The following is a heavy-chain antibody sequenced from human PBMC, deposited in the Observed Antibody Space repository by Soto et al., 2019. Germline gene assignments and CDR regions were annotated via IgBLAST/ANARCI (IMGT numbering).Heavy chain of an antibody. CDR3: ARDRYDSSGYYLGADY. V-gene: IGHV1-18*01. Sequence: QVQLVQSGAEVKKPGASVKVSCKASGYTFTSYGFSWVRQAPGQGLEWMGCISCPNGNTNYAQKLQGRVTMTTDTSTSTGYMELRSLRSDDTAVYYCARDRYDSSGYYLGADYWGQGTLVTVSS. CDR1: GYTFTSYG. J-gene: IGHJ4*02. CDR2: ISCPNGNT. D-gene: IGHD3-22*01.